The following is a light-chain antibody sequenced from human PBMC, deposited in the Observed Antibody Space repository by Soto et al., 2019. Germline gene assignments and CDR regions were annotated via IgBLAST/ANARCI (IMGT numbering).Light chain of an antibody. CDR1: SSDVGAYNF. Sequence: QSVLTQPASVSGSPGQSITISCTGSSSDVGAYNFVSWYQHHPGKAPKLILYEVTTRPSAVSSRFSGSKSGNTASLTISGLQADDEANYYCSSYTSSNTPYVFGTGTKVTVL. CDR2: EVT. V-gene: IGLV2-14*01. J-gene: IGLJ1*01. CDR3: SSYTSSNTPYV.